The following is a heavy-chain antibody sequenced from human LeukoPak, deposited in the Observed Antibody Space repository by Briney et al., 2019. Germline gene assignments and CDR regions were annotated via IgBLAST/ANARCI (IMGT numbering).Heavy chain of an antibody. Sequence: ASVKVSCKASGYTLTGYYMHWVRQAPGQGLEWMGWMNPDSGGTKYAQKFQGRVTMTRDTSISTAYMELSRLRSDDTAMYYCARDKLGLGELSLYDQWGQGTLVTVFS. D-gene: IGHD3-16*02. V-gene: IGHV1-2*02. CDR3: ARDKLGLGELSLYDQ. CDR2: MNPDSGGT. J-gene: IGHJ5*02. CDR1: GYTLTGYY.